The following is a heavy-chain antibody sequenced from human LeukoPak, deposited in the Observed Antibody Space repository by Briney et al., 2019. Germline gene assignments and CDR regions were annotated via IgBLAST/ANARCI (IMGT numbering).Heavy chain of an antibody. D-gene: IGHD6-19*01. CDR2: INHSGST. Sequence: SETLSLTCAVYGGSFSGYYWSWIRQPPGKGLEWIGEINHSGSTNYNPSLKSRVTISVDTSKNQFSLKLSSVTAADTAVYYCAINSNGWYQGGFDYWGQGTLVTVSS. V-gene: IGHV4-34*01. CDR3: AINSNGWYQGGFDY. J-gene: IGHJ4*02. CDR1: GGSFSGYY.